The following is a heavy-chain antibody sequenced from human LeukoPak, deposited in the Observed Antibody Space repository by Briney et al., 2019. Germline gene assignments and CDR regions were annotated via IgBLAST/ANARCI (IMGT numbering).Heavy chain of an antibody. V-gene: IGHV3-66*01. J-gene: IGHJ4*02. CDR3: VRDWGYDSSGYWQKYFDT. CDR2: IYSGGST. CDR1: GFTFSYYS. Sequence: GGSLRLSCAASGFTFSYYSMNWVRQAPGKGLEWVSVIYSGGSTYYADSVKGRFTISRDNSKNTLYLQMNSLRAEDTAVYYCVRDWGYDSSGYWQKYFDTWGQGTLVTVSS. D-gene: IGHD3-22*01.